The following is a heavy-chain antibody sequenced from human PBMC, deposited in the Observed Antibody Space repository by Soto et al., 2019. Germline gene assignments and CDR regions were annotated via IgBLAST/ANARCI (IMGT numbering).Heavy chain of an antibody. V-gene: IGHV5-10-1*03. CDR2: IAPSDSYT. CDR1: GYIFTSYW. J-gene: IGHJ5*02. CDR3: ARHEAVPYWFDP. Sequence: EVQLVQSGAEVKKPGESLRISCKGSGYIFTSYWISWVRQMPGKGLEWMGRIAPSDSYTSYSPSFQGHVTISVDKSISTVYLQWSSLKASDTAMYYCARHEAVPYWFDPWGQGTLVTVSS. D-gene: IGHD2-2*01.